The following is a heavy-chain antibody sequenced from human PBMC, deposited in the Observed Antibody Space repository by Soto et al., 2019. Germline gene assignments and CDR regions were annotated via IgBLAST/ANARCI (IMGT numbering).Heavy chain of an antibody. CDR3: AREMRASSVWNY. Sequence: RLSCGASGFTFSSYSMNWVRQAPGKGLEWVSSISSSSSYIYYADSVKGRLTISRDNAKNSLYLQMNSLRAEDTAVYYCAREMRASSVWNYWGQGTLVTVSS. J-gene: IGHJ4*02. V-gene: IGHV3-21*01. CDR1: GFTFSSYS. D-gene: IGHD6-19*01. CDR2: ISSSSSYI.